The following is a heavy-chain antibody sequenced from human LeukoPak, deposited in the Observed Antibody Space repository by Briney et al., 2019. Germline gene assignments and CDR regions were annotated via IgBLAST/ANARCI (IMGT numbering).Heavy chain of an antibody. CDR3: ARVSLMDTAMPQLDY. CDR1: GYSISSGYY. CDR2: VYQTGST. D-gene: IGHD5-18*01. J-gene: IGHJ4*02. Sequence: PSETLSLTCIVSGYSISSGYYWGWIRQSPVKGLEWIGNVYQTGSTYYNPSLKSRVTISVDTSKNQFSLKLSSVTAADTAVYYCARVSLMDTAMPQLDYWGQGTLVTVSS. V-gene: IGHV4-38-2*02.